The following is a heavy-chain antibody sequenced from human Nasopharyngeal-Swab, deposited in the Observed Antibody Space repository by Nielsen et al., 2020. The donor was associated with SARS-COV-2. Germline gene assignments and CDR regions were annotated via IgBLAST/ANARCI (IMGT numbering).Heavy chain of an antibody. V-gene: IGHV4-31*03. CDR3: ARESGGDSGWFDP. J-gene: IGHJ5*02. D-gene: IGHD5-12*01. Sequence: SETLSLTCTVSGGSISSGGYYWSWIRQHPGKGLEWIGYIYYSGSTYYNPSLKSRVTISVDTSKNQFSLKLSSVTAADTAVYDCARESGGDSGWFDPWGQGTLVTVSS. CDR2: IYYSGST. CDR1: GGSISSGGYY.